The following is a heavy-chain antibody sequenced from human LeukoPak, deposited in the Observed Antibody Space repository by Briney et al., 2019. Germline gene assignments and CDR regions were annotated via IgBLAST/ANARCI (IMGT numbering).Heavy chain of an antibody. CDR2: IYYSGST. D-gene: IGHD3-3*01. J-gene: IGHJ4*02. CDR3: ARHHGAHYDFWSGYEFDY. Sequence: SETLSLTCTVSGGSISSYYWSWIRQPPGKGLEWIGYIYYSGSTNYNPSLKSRVTISVDTSENQFSLKLSSVTAADTAVYYCARHHGAHYDFWSGYEFDYWGQGTLVTVSS. V-gene: IGHV4-59*08. CDR1: GGSISSYY.